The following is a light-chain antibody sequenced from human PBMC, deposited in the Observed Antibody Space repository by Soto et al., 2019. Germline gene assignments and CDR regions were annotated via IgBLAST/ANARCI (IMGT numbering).Light chain of an antibody. V-gene: IGLV2-14*01. CDR2: EVS. Sequence: QSALTQPASVSGSPGQSITISCTGTSSDVGGYTYVSWYQQHPGKAPKLIIYEVSNRPSGVSNRFSGSRSGNTASLTISGLQAEDEAAYYCNSYTSGSTYVFGTGTKLTVL. CDR1: SSDVGGYTY. J-gene: IGLJ1*01. CDR3: NSYTSGSTYV.